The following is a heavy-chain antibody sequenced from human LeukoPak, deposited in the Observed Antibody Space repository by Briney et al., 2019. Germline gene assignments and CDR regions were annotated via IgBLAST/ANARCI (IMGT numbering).Heavy chain of an antibody. CDR3: ARVSGGNPAPIDY. V-gene: IGHV1-69*04. Sequence: SVKVSCKASGGTFSSYAISWVRQAPGQGLEWMGRIIPILGIANYAQKFQGRVTITADKSTSTAYMELSSLRSEDTAVYYCARVSGGNPAPIDYWGQGTLVTVSS. CDR1: GGTFSSYA. J-gene: IGHJ4*02. CDR2: IIPILGIA. D-gene: IGHD4-23*01.